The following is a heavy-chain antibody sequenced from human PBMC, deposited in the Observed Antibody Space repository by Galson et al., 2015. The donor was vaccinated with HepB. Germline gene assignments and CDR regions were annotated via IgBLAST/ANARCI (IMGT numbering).Heavy chain of an antibody. J-gene: IGHJ4*02. CDR2: ISHDGSNK. CDR3: AKDRRYCSGGNCYVFGQDY. Sequence: SLRLSCAVSGFTFSNYGTHWVRQAPGKGLEWVAVISHDGSNKYYADSVKGRFTISRDNSKNTLDLQMNSLRAEDTAVYYCAKDRRYCSGGNCYVFGQDYWGQGTLVTVSS. CDR1: GFTFSNYG. D-gene: IGHD2-15*01. V-gene: IGHV3-30*18.